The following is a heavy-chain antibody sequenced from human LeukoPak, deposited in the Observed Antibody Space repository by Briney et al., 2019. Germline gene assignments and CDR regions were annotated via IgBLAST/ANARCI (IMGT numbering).Heavy chain of an antibody. V-gene: IGHV4-61*02. CDR1: GGSISSGSYY. J-gene: IGHJ4*02. Sequence: PSETLSLTCTVSGGSISSGSYYWSWIRQPAGKGLEWIGRIYTSGSTNYNPSLKSRVTISVDTSKNQFSLKLSSVPAADTAVYYCARSGAAGTPRYIYYFDYWGQGTLVTVSS. CDR2: IYTSGST. D-gene: IGHD6-13*01. CDR3: ARSGAAGTPRYIYYFDY.